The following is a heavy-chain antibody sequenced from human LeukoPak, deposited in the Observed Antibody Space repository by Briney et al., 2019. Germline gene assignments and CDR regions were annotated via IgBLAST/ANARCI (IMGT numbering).Heavy chain of an antibody. V-gene: IGHV4-61*02. J-gene: IGHJ3*02. CDR1: GGSISSGSYY. CDR3: ARDKWEPRYAFDI. D-gene: IGHD1-26*01. Sequence: SQTLSLTCTVSGGSISSGSYYWSWIRQPAGKGLEWIGRIYTSGSTNYNPSLKSRVTISVDTSKNQFSLKLSSVTAADTAVYYCARDKWEPRYAFDIWGQGTMVTVSS. CDR2: IYTSGST.